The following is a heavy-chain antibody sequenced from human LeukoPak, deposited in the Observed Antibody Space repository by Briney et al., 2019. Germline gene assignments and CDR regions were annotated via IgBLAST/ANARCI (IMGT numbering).Heavy chain of an antibody. Sequence: ASVKVSCKASGYTFTSYGISWVRQAPGQGLEWMGWISAYNGNTNYAQKLQGRVTMTTDTSTSTAYMELRSLRSEDTAVYYCASNGAITGATIYGFDPWGQGTLVTVSS. V-gene: IGHV1-18*01. CDR1: GYTFTSYG. D-gene: IGHD1-26*01. J-gene: IGHJ5*02. CDR2: ISAYNGNT. CDR3: ASNGAITGATIYGFDP.